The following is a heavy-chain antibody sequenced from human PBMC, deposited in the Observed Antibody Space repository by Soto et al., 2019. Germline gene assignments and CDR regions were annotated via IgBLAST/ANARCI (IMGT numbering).Heavy chain of an antibody. Sequence: AGGSLRLSCATSGFTFSAYDMNWVRQAPGMGLEWVSLVNGGSGGSTYYADSVKGRFTISRDDSKNTLYLQMNSLRAEDTAVYYCRAYTYGHGFDYWGQGTLVTVSS. CDR1: GFTFSAYD. D-gene: IGHD5-18*01. CDR3: RAYTYGHGFDY. V-gene: IGHV3-23*01. J-gene: IGHJ4*02. CDR2: VNGGSGGST.